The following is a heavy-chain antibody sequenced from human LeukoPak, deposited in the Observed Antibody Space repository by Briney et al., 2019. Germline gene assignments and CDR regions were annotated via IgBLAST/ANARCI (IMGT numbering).Heavy chain of an antibody. CDR2: IYTSGST. Sequence: SQTLSLTCTVSGGSISSGSYYWSWIRQPAGKGLEWIGRIYTSGSTNYNPSLKSRVTISVDTSKNQFSLKLSSVTAADTAVYYCARDIDPAGEHWFDPWGQGTLVTVSS. J-gene: IGHJ5*02. CDR3: ARDIDPAGEHWFDP. D-gene: IGHD3-10*01. V-gene: IGHV4-61*02. CDR1: GGSISSGSYY.